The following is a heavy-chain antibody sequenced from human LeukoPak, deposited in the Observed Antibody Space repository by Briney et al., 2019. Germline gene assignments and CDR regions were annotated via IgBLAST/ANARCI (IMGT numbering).Heavy chain of an antibody. J-gene: IGHJ4*02. Sequence: PSETLSLTCAVYGGSFSGYYWSWIRQPPGKGLEWIGEINHSGSTNYNPSLKSRVTISVDTSKNQFSLKLSSVTAADTAVYHCARGGIVATTLFDYWGQGTLVTVSS. V-gene: IGHV4-34*01. CDR2: INHSGST. CDR1: GGSFSGYY. CDR3: ARGGIVATTLFDY. D-gene: IGHD5-12*01.